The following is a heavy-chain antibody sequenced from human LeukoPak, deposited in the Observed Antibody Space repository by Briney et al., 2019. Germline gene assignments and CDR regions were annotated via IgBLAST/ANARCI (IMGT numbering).Heavy chain of an antibody. D-gene: IGHD1-26*01. CDR2: IYYTGST. Sequence: PSETLSLTCTVSGGSISSYYWSWIRQPPGKALEWIGDIYYTGSTNYNPSLKSRVTLSVDTSKNQFSLKLSSVTAADTAVYYCARDYTPSGSHSFDPWGQGTLVTVSS. CDR3: ARDYTPSGSHSFDP. V-gene: IGHV4-59*01. CDR1: GGSISSYY. J-gene: IGHJ5*02.